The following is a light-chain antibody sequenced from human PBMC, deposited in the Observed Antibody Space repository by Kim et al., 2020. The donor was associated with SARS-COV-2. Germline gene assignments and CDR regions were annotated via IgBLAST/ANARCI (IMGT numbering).Light chain of an antibody. CDR1: QTITTW. Sequence: ASVGDRVTITCRASQTITTWLAWYQQTPGKAPNLLIYEVSTLEDGVPSRFSGSGSETEFTLTISGLQPDDFATYYCQQYHALPWTFGQGTKVDIK. CDR2: EVS. J-gene: IGKJ1*01. V-gene: IGKV1-5*01. CDR3: QQYHALPWT.